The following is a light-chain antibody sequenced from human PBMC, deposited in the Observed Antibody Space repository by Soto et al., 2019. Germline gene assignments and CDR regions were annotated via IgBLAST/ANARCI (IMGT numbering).Light chain of an antibody. CDR1: QSISSGF. Sequence: EIVLTQSPGTLSLSPGERATLSCRASQSISSGFLAWYQQKPGQAPRLLIHGASSRATGIPDRFSGSGSGTDFTLTISRLEPEDFAVYYCQLLTFGGGTKVVIK. J-gene: IGKJ4*01. CDR2: GAS. V-gene: IGKV3-20*01. CDR3: QLLT.